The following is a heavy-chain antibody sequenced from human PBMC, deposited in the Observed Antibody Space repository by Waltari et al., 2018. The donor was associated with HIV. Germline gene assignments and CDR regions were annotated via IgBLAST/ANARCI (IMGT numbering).Heavy chain of an antibody. J-gene: IGHJ1*01. D-gene: IGHD6-19*01. CDR3: ARGTTWLANVLES. CDR2: INLALDGR. V-gene: IGHV1-3*01. CDR1: GSSPSAFV. Sequence: QVPLVQSGPEVKRPGAPVNISCEASGSSPSAFVVQWVRQDPGQGLAWIGWINLALDGRRVSESFQGRVPLNRHTTQTTVLMKLINLRSDDTAVYFSARGTTWLANVLESWGQGTLVTVAA.